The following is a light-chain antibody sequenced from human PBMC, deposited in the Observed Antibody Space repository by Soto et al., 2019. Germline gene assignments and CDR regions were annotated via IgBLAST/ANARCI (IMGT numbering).Light chain of an antibody. J-gene: IGKJ2*01. CDR1: QSISSW. CDR2: KAS. Sequence: DIQMTQSPSTLSASVGDRVTITCRASQSISSWLAWYQQKPGKAPKLLIYKASSLESGVPSRFSGSGSGTEFTLTISRLQSDDFGTYYCQQYNSYSITFGQGTKLEIK. CDR3: QQYNSYSIT. V-gene: IGKV1-5*03.